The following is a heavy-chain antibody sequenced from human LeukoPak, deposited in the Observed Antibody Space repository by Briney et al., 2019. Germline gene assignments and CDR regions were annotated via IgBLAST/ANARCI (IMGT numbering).Heavy chain of an antibody. D-gene: IGHD3-3*01. CDR3: AREKPCDFWSGNYYYYGMDV. V-gene: IGHV4-4*07. CDR2: IYTSGST. J-gene: IGHJ6*02. CDR1: GGSISSYY. Sequence: SETLSLTCTVSGGSISSYYLSWIRQPAGKGLEWIGRIYTSGSTNYNPSLKSRVTMSVDTSKNQFSLKLSSVTAADTAVYYCAREKPCDFWSGNYYYYGMDVWGQGTTVTVSS.